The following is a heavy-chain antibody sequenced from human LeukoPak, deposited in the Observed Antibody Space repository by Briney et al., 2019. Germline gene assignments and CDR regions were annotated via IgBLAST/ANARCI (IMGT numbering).Heavy chain of an antibody. J-gene: IGHJ4*02. D-gene: IGHD3-9*01. CDR1: GYTFTSYG. Sequence: ASVKVSCKASGYTFTSYGISCVRQAPGQGLEWMGWISAYNGNTNYAQKLQGRVTMTTDTSTSTAYMELRSLRSDDTAVYYCARDYDILTGASKLDYWGQGTLVTVSS. CDR2: ISAYNGNT. CDR3: ARDYDILTGASKLDY. V-gene: IGHV1-18*04.